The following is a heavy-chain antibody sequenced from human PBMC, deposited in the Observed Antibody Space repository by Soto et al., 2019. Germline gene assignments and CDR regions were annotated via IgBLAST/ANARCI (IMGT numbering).Heavy chain of an antibody. CDR2: INPESGGT. V-gene: IGHV1-2*02. J-gene: IGHJ6*01. D-gene: IGHD3-10*01. CDR1: GYIFTGYY. Sequence: ASVKVSCKASGYIFTGYYMHWVRQAPGQGLEWMGWINPESGGTSYPQKFQGRVTMTRDTSISTAYMELSRLRSDDTAVYYCAFSYYYGSGSYYQPDYGGMEVWGQGTPVNVSS. CDR3: AFSYYYGSGSYYQPDYGGMEV.